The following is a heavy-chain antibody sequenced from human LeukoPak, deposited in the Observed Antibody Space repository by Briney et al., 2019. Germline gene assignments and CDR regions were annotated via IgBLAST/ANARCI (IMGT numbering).Heavy chain of an antibody. J-gene: IGHJ6*03. D-gene: IGHD3-9*01. CDR3: ARTAPNYDILTGYPYYYYMDV. CDR2: IYTSGST. CDR1: GGSISSYY. V-gene: IGHV4-4*07. Sequence: SETLSLTCTVSGGSISSYYWSGIRQPAGKGLEWIGRIYTSGSTNYNPSLKSRVTMSVDTSKNQFSLKLSSVTAADTAVYYCARTAPNYDILTGYPYYYYMDVWGKGTTVTVSS.